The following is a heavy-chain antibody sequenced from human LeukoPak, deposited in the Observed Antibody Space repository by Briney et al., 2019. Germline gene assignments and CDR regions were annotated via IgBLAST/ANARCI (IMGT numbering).Heavy chain of an antibody. CDR3: ARTTSFTASGYDY. CDR2: MNPNSGDR. Sequence: GASVKVSCKASGYTFTNYHINWVRQATGQGLEWMGWMNPNSGDRGYAQKFQGRVTISGDTSISTSYMELGSLRSDDTAVYFCARTTSFTASGYDYWGQGTLVTVSS. V-gene: IGHV1-8*03. J-gene: IGHJ4*02. D-gene: IGHD6-25*01. CDR1: GYTFTNYH.